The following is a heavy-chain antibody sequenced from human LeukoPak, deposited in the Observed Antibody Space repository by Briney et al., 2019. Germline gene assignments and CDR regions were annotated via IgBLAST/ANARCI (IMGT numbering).Heavy chain of an antibody. CDR3: ARVGGTNYYYYGMDV. Sequence: SETLSLTCTVSGGSVSSGSYYWSWIRQPPGKGLEWIGYIYYSGSTNYNPSLKSRVTISVDTSKNQFSLKLSSVTAADTAVYYCARVGGTNYYYYGMDVWGQGTTVTVSS. CDR2: IYYSGST. CDR1: GGSVSSGSYY. D-gene: IGHD3-16*01. V-gene: IGHV4-61*01. J-gene: IGHJ6*02.